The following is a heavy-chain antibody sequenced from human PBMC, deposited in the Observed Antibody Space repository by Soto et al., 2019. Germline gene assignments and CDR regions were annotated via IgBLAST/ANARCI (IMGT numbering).Heavy chain of an antibody. D-gene: IGHD3-22*01. CDR3: ARDTMIIALDAFDI. Sequence: NPSETLSLTCTVSGGSISSGTYYWTWIRHHPGKGLEWIGYIYYSGSTSYNPSLKSRVSISVDTSKNQFSLKLSSVTAADTAVYYCARDTMIIALDAFDIWGQGTMVTVSS. CDR2: IYYSGST. V-gene: IGHV4-31*03. CDR1: GGSISSGTYY. J-gene: IGHJ3*02.